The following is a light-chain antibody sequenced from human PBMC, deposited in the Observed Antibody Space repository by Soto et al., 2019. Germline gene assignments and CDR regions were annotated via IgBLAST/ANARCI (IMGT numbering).Light chain of an antibody. CDR1: QSVSSTF. V-gene: IGKV3-20*01. CDR2: GAS. Sequence: EIVLTQSPGTLSLSPGERATLSCRASQSVSSTFLAWYQQKPGQAPRLLIFGASSSATGIPGRFGGSGSVTDFNLAIRSLEPDDFAVYYCQQYGSSLMDTFGQGTRLEIK. J-gene: IGKJ2*01. CDR3: QQYGSSLMDT.